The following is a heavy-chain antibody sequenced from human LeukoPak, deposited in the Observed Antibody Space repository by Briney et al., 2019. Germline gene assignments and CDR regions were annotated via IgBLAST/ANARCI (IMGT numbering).Heavy chain of an antibody. D-gene: IGHD6-19*01. V-gene: IGHV3-21*01. CDR1: GFTFSSYS. CDR3: ARGSSGWSAGYYYGMDV. Sequence: PGGSLRLSCAASGFTFSSYSMNWGRQAPGKGLEWVSSISSSSSYIYYADSVKGRFTISRDNAKNSLYLQMNSLRAEDTAVYYCARGSSGWSAGYYYGMDVWGQGTTVTVSS. J-gene: IGHJ6*02. CDR2: ISSSSSYI.